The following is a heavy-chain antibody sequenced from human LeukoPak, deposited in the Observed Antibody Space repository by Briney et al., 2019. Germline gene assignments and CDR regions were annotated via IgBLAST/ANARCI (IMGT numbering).Heavy chain of an antibody. D-gene: IGHD3-22*01. J-gene: IGHJ4*02. V-gene: IGHV4-59*12. CDR3: ARGPHTGVNYYDSSGYYY. Sequence: SETLSLTCTVSGGSISSYYWSWIRQPPGKGLEWIGYIYYSGSTKHNPSLKSRVTISVDTSKNQFSLKLSSVTAADTAVYYCARGPHTGVNYYDSSGYYYWGQGTLVTVSS. CDR2: IYYSGST. CDR1: GGSISSYY.